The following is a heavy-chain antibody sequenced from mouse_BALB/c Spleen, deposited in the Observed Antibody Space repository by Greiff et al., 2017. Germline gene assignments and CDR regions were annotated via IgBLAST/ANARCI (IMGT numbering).Heavy chain of an antibody. CDR3: ARRLITTVVADYFDY. V-gene: IGHV1S29*02. D-gene: IGHD1-1*01. CDR1: GYTFTDYN. Sequence: DVQLQESGPELVKPGASVKISCKASGYTFTDYNMHWVKQSHGKSLEWIGYIYPYNGGTGYNQKFKSKATLTVDNSSSTAYMELRSLTSEDSAVYYCARRLITTVVADYFDYWGQGTTLTVSS. CDR2: IYPYNGGT. J-gene: IGHJ2*01.